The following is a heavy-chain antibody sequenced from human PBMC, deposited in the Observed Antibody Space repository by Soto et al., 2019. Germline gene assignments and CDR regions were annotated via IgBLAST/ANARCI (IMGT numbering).Heavy chain of an antibody. CDR3: VRVGLVRPTRPSNAWFDP. CDR1: GYTFTRHW. D-gene: IGHD6-19*01. J-gene: IGHJ5*02. V-gene: IGHV5-51*01. Sequence: PGESLKISCKGSGYTFTRHWIGWVRQMPGKGLEWLGIIYPGDSDTRYSPSFQGQVTFSADNSISTPYLQWSSLKASDTAMYYCVRVGLVRPTRPSNAWFDPWGQGTLVPVSS. CDR2: IYPGDSDT.